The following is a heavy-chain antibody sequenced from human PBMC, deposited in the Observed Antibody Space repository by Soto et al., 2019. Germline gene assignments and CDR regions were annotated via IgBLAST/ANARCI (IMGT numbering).Heavy chain of an antibody. Sequence: GXSLRLSCETSGFTFSNYNLNWFRQAPGKGLEWVSYITTTGGTTHYADSVEGRFTISRDNAKSSLFLQMNSLRNEDTAVYYCARERPGIPFDYWGQGTLVTVSS. CDR3: ARERPGIPFDY. CDR1: GFTFSNYN. V-gene: IGHV3-48*02. J-gene: IGHJ4*02. CDR2: ITTTGGTT. D-gene: IGHD5-18*01.